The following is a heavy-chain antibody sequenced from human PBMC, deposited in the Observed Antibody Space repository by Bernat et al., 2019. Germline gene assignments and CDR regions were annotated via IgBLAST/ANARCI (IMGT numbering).Heavy chain of an antibody. CDR1: GFTFSSYA. CDR2: ISGSGGST. Sequence: EVQLLESGGGLVQPGGSLRLSCAASGFTFSSYAMSWVRQAPGKGLEWVSAISGSGGSTYYADSVKGRFTISRDNSKNTLYLQMNSLRAEDTAVYYCAKDQKWFGELWLYYFDYWGQGTLFIVSS. V-gene: IGHV3-23*01. J-gene: IGHJ4*02. D-gene: IGHD3-10*01. CDR3: AKDQKWFGELWLYYFDY.